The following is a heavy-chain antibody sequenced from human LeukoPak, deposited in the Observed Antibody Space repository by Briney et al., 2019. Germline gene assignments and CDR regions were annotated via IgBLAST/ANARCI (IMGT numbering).Heavy chain of an antibody. J-gene: IGHJ6*02. CDR3: ARGLADEYYDILTGYYKIHYYYGMDV. Sequence: SETLSLTCTVSGGSISSYYWSWIRQPPGKGLEWIGYIYYSGSTNYNPSLKSRVTISVDTSKNQFSLKLSSVTAADTAVYYCARGLADEYYDILTGYYKIHYYYGMDVWGQGTTVTVSS. V-gene: IGHV4-59*12. CDR2: IYYSGST. CDR1: GGSISSYY. D-gene: IGHD3-9*01.